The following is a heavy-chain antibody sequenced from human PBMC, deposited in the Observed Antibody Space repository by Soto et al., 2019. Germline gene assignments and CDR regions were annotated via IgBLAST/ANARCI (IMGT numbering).Heavy chain of an antibody. Sequence: GGSVRLSCAASGFTFDTYAMSWVRQAPGKGLEWVSAMRCRGTDTDHGDSVEGRFTIPRDNYKNTFYLQMTSMRADDTAVYYGARPIRRRAPLALGFSSGMDRWGQVSSV. V-gene: IGHV3-23*01. J-gene: IGHJ6*02. CDR2: MRCRGTDT. CDR3: ARPIRRRAPLALGFSSGMDR. D-gene: IGHD1-26*01. CDR1: GFTFDTYA.